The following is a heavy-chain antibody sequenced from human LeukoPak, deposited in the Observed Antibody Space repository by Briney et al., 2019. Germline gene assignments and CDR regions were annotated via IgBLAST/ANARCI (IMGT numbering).Heavy chain of an antibody. CDR1: GFTFSSYA. CDR2: ISYDGSNK. V-gene: IGHV3-30-3*01. J-gene: IGHJ5*02. Sequence: GRSLRLSCAASGFTFSSYAMHWVRQAPGKGLEWVAVISYDGSNKYYADSVKGRFTISRDNSKNTLYLQMNSLRAEDTAVYYCARLDIVLIGGLDLWGQGTLVTVSS. D-gene: IGHD2-8*01. CDR3: ARLDIVLIGGLDL.